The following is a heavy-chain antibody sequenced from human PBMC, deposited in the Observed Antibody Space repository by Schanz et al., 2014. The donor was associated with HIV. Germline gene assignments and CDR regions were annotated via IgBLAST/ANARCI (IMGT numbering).Heavy chain of an antibody. V-gene: IGHV3-33*01. Sequence: VQLLESGGGLVQPGGSLRLSCAASGFTFSTYGMHWVRQAPGKGLECVAVIWFDGSNKNYADSVKGRFTISRDNSKNTLYLQMNRMRTEDTAVYYCAREYYSRNWNWFDPWGQGTLVTVSS. J-gene: IGHJ5*02. CDR1: GFTFSTYG. CDR2: IWFDGSNK. D-gene: IGHD6-13*01. CDR3: AREYYSRNWNWFDP.